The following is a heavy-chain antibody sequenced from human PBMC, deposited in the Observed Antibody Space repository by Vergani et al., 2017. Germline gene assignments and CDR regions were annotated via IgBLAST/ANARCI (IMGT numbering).Heavy chain of an antibody. CDR1: GFTFSSYA. V-gene: IGHV3-33*08. CDR2: IWYDGSQR. Sequence: QVQLVESGGGVVQPGRSLRLSCAASGFTFSSYAMHWVRQAPGKGLEWVAVIWYDGSQRYYVDSVKGRFTISRDDSKNTLYLQMNGLRAEDTAVYYCGRGYGGNSGYFDYWGQGTLVIVSS. D-gene: IGHD4-23*01. CDR3: GRGYGGNSGYFDY. J-gene: IGHJ4*02.